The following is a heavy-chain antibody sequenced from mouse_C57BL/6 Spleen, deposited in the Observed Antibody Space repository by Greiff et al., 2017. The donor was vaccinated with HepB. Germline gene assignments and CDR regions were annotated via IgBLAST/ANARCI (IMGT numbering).Heavy chain of an antibody. D-gene: IGHD2-4*01. V-gene: IGHV5-4*03. J-gene: IGHJ3*01. CDR1: GFTFSSYA. CDR2: ISDGGSYT. Sequence: EVNVVESGGGLVKPGGSLKLSCAASGFTFSSYAMSWVRQTPEKRLEWVATISDGGSYTYYPDNVKGRFTISRDNAKNNLYLQMSHLKSEDTAMYYCARGGDDYDWFAYWGQGTLVTVSA. CDR3: ARGGDDYDWFAY.